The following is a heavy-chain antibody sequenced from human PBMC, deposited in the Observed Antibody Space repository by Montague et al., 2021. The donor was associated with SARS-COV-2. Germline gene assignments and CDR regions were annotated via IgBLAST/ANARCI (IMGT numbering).Heavy chain of an antibody. Sequence: SETLSLTCTVSGGSISSYYWSWIRQPAGKGLEWIGRIYTSGSTNYNPSLKSRVTMSVDTSKSQFPLKLSSVTAADTAVYYCARDGSAVAGLPRSYGLDVCGQGTTVTVSS. V-gene: IGHV4-4*07. CDR2: IYTSGST. CDR1: GGSISSYY. D-gene: IGHD6-19*01. CDR3: ARDGSAVAGLPRSYGLDV. J-gene: IGHJ6*02.